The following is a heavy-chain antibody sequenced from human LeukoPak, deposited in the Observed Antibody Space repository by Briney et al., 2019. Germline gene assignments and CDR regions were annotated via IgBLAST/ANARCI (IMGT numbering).Heavy chain of an antibody. V-gene: IGHV3-33*01. D-gene: IGHD3-9*01. CDR3: ARGGYASLITIFSDY. CDR1: GFTFSSYG. CDR2: IWYDGSNK. Sequence: GGSLRLSCAASGFTFSSYGMHWVRLAPGKGLEWVAVIWYDGSNKYYADSVKGRFTISRDNSKNTLYLQMNSLRAEDTAVYYCARGGYASLITIFSDYWGQGTLVTVSS. J-gene: IGHJ4*02.